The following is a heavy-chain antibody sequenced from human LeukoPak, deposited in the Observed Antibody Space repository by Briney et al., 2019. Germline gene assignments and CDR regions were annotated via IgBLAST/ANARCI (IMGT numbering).Heavy chain of an antibody. D-gene: IGHD3-16*01. CDR3: ADGLGGSLDY. J-gene: IGHJ4*02. Sequence: ASVKVSCKASGYTFTSYGISWVRKAPGQGLEWMGWISAYNGNTNYAQKLQGRATMTTATSTSTAYMELRSLRSDDTAVYYGADGLGGSLDYWGQGTLVTVSS. CDR1: GYTFTSYG. V-gene: IGHV1-18*01. CDR2: ISAYNGNT.